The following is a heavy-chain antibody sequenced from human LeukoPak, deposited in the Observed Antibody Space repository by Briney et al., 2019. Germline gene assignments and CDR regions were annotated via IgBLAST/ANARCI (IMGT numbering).Heavy chain of an antibody. J-gene: IGHJ4*02. CDR1: GFKFDDYG. CDR2: VNWIGGSI. V-gene: IGHV3-20*04. D-gene: IGHD6-6*01. CDR3: ARDYSSSWLRFFDY. Sequence: PGGSLRLSCVASGFKFDDYGMSWVRQAPGKGLEWVSGVNWIGGSIGYADSVKGRFTISRDNAKNTLYLQMNSLRAEDTAVYYCARDYSSSWLRFFDYWGQGTLVTVSS.